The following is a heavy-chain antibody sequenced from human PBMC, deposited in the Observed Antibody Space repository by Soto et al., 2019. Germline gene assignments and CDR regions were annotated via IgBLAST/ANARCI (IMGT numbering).Heavy chain of an antibody. CDR1: GCSIRTARMG. V-gene: IGHV2-26*01. D-gene: IGHD3-3*01. J-gene: IGHJ4*02. CDR3: ARIRESGDFWSGYQPIFDY. CDR2: IFSSDEK. Sequence: SVLTLVNPTYTHAQTCTVAGCSIRTARMGVSWIRQPAGKALEWLAHIFSSDEKSYSTSLKSRLTISKDTSKSQVALTMTNMDPVDTATYYCARIRESGDFWSGYQPIFDYWGQGTLVTVSS.